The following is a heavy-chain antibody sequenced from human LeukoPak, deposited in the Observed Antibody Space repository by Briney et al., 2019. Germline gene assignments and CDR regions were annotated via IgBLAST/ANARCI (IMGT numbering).Heavy chain of an antibody. CDR2: ISSDNGYT. V-gene: IGHV1-18*04. CDR3: ARAGSGRYYYYMDV. Sequence: ASVKVSCKASGYTFAIYGISWVLQAPGQGLEWMGWISSDNGYTNYAQKFQGRVTMTTDTSTNTAYMELRSLRSDDTAVYYCARAGSGRYYYYMDVWGKGTTVTVSS. CDR1: GYTFAIYG. J-gene: IGHJ6*03. D-gene: IGHD3-10*01.